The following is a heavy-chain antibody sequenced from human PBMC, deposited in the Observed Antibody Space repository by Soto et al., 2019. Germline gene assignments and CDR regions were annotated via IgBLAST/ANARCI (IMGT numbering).Heavy chain of an antibody. J-gene: IGHJ4*02. CDR2: IYWNDDK. CDR1: GFSLSTSGVG. Sequence: SGPTLVNPTQTLTLTYTFSGFSLSTSGVGVGWIRQPPGKALEWLALIYWNDDKRYSPSLKSRLTITKDTSKNQVVLTMTNMDPVDTATYYCAHSRIAARPTPFDYWGQGTLVTVSS. V-gene: IGHV2-5*01. D-gene: IGHD6-6*01. CDR3: AHSRIAARPTPFDY.